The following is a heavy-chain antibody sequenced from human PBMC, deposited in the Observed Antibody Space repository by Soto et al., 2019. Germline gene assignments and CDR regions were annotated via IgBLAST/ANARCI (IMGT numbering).Heavy chain of an antibody. D-gene: IGHD4-17*01. CDR1: GISLSTSGVG. J-gene: IGHJ4*02. CDR3: AQRRGYGRFDY. CDR2: IYWDDDK. V-gene: IGHV2-5*02. Sequence: QITLKESGPTLVKPTQTLTLTCTFSGISLSTSGVGVGWIRQPPGKALEWLALIYWDDDKRYSPSLKSRLTXTXXTSKNQVVLIMTNMDPGDTATYYCAQRRGYGRFDYWGQGALVTVSS.